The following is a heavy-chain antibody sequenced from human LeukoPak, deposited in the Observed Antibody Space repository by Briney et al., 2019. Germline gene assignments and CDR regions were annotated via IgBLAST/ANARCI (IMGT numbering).Heavy chain of an antibody. CDR1: GFTFSNYG. CDR3: ARDSFDSSSFSAFDI. J-gene: IGHJ3*02. Sequence: GGSLRLSCGASGFTFSNYGMHWVRQAPGKGLEWVAVISYDGSKKYHADSVKGRFTISRDNAKNSLYLQMNSLRAEDTAVYYCARDSFDSSSFSAFDIWGQGTMVTVSS. D-gene: IGHD6-6*01. CDR2: ISYDGSKK. V-gene: IGHV3-30*03.